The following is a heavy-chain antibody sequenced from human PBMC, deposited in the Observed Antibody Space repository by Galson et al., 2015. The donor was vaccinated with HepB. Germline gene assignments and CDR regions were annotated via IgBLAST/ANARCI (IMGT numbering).Heavy chain of an antibody. V-gene: IGHV3-30*18. CDR2: ISSDGNNK. J-gene: IGHJ6*03. D-gene: IGHD2-21*01. CDR3: AKDKGGGAYYYYMDG. Sequence: SLRLSCAASGFTFSSYGMHWVRQAPGKGLEWVTLISSDGNNKYYADSVKGRFTISRDNSKNTLYLQMNSLRAEDTAIYYCAKDKGGGAYYYYMDGWGKGTTVTVSS. CDR1: GFTFSSYG.